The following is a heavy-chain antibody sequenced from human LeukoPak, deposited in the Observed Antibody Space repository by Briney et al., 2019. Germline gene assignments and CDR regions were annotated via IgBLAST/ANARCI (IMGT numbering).Heavy chain of an antibody. J-gene: IGHJ4*02. CDR3: AREHSSSSGKVFDC. D-gene: IGHD6-6*01. Sequence: ASAKVSCKASGYTFPGYYMHWVRQAPGQGLEWMGWINPNSGGTNYARKFQGGVTMTRDTSISTAYMELSRLRSDDTAVYYCAREHSSSSGKVFDCWGQGTLVTVSS. CDR1: GYTFPGYY. V-gene: IGHV1-2*02. CDR2: INPNSGGT.